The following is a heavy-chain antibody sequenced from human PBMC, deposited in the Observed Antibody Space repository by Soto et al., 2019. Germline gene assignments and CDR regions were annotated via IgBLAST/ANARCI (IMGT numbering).Heavy chain of an antibody. Sequence: SVKVSCKASGDTFSFYSINWVRQAPGLGLEWMGRVNPILSMSNYAQRFQGRVTMTADKSTSTAYMELSGLRSEDTAMYYCATSYGSGYRAFDYRAQRAPVTVSS. CDR1: GDTFSFYS. CDR2: VNPILSMS. V-gene: IGHV1-69*02. D-gene: IGHD3-10*01. J-gene: IGHJ4*02. CDR3: ATSYGSGYRAFDY.